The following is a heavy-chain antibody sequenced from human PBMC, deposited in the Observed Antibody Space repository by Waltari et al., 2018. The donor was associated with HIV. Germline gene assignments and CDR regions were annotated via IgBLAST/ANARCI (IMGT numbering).Heavy chain of an antibody. CDR2: INYSGSI. D-gene: IGHD6-19*01. V-gene: IGHV4-34*01. J-gene: IGHJ4*02. CDR3: ARGGASGWYPFDY. Sequence: HVQLQQWGAGLLKPSETLSLTCAVYGESFRGYYWTWIRQTPGKGLEWIGEINYSGSINYNSSLKSRVTVSADLSKNQFSLKLTSVTAADTALYYCARGGASGWYPFDYWSQGTLVTVS. CDR1: GESFRGYY.